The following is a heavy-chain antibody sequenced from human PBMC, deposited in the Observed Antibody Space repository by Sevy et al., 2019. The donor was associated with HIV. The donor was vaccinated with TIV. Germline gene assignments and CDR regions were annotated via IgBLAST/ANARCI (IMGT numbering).Heavy chain of an antibody. V-gene: IGHV3-23*01. D-gene: IGHD5-18*01. CDR3: AKRGDTAMDTLYYFDY. Sequence: GGSLRLSCAASGFTFSSYAMSWVRQAPGKGLEWVSAISGSGGSTYYADSVKGRFTISRDNSKNTLYVQMNSLRAEDTAVYYCAKRGDTAMDTLYYFDYWGQGTLVTVSS. J-gene: IGHJ4*02. CDR1: GFTFSSYA. CDR2: ISGSGGST.